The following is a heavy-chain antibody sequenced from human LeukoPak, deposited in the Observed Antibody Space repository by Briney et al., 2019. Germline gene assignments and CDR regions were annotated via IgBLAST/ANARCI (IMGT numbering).Heavy chain of an antibody. J-gene: IGHJ5*02. D-gene: IGHD6-19*01. CDR1: GFSFSSYD. V-gene: IGHV3-13*01. Sequence: GGSLRLSCAASGFSFSSYDMHWVRQDTGKGLEWGSAIGTAGDTYYPGSVKGRFTISRENAKNSLYLQMNSLRAEDTAVYYCARGMSYSSGWYGDDNWFDPWGQGTLVTVSS. CDR3: ARGMSYSSGWYGDDNWFDP. CDR2: IGTAGDT.